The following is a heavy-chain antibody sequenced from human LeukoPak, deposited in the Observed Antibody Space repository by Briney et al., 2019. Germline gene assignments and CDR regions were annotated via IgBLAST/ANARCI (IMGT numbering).Heavy chain of an antibody. J-gene: IGHJ4*02. V-gene: IGHV4-34*01. CDR2: INHSGST. Sequence: PSETLSLTCAVYGGSFSGYYWSWIRQPPGKGLEWIGEINHSGSTNYNPSLKSRVTISVDTSKNQFSLKLSSVTAADTAVYYCARGRLRYFDWGYFDYWGQGTLVTVSS. CDR3: ARGRLRYFDWGYFDY. CDR1: GGSFSGYY. D-gene: IGHD3-9*01.